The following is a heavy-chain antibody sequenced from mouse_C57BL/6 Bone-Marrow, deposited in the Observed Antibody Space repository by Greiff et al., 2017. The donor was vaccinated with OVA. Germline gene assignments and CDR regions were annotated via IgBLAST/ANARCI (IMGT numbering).Heavy chain of an antibody. CDR2: SRNKANDYTT. V-gene: IGHV7-1*01. Sequence: EVKVVESGGGLVQSGRSLRLSCATSGFTFSDFYMEWVRQAPGKGLEWIAASRNKANDYTTEYSASVKGRFIVSRDTSQSILYLQMNALIAEDTAIYYCARDDYYWYFDVWGTGTTVTVSS. CDR3: ARDDYYWYFDV. J-gene: IGHJ1*03. CDR1: GFTFSDFY.